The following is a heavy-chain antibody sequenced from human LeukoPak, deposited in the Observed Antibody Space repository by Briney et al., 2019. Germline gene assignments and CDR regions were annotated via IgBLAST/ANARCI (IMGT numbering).Heavy chain of an antibody. Sequence: AGGSLRLSCAASGFTFSSYEMNWVRQAPGEGLEWVSYISSSGSTIYYADSVKGRFTISRDNAKNSLYLQMNSLRAEDTAVYYCASGLSYSSGWSLDYWGQGTLVTVSS. CDR3: ASGLSYSSGWSLDY. CDR1: GFTFSSYE. CDR2: ISSSGSTI. J-gene: IGHJ4*02. D-gene: IGHD6-19*01. V-gene: IGHV3-48*03.